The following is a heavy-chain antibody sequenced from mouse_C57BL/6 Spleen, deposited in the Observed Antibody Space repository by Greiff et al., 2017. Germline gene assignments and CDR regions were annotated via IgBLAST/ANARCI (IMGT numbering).Heavy chain of an antibody. J-gene: IGHJ2*01. Sequence: VQLQQSGAELVKPGASVKISCKASGYAFSSYWMNWVKQRPGKGLEWIGQIYPGDGDTNYNGKFKGKATLTADKSSSTAYMQLSSLTSEDSAVYFCARTTVVEGYCDYWGQGTTLTVSS. CDR1: GYAFSSYW. CDR3: ARTTVVEGYCDY. V-gene: IGHV1-80*01. D-gene: IGHD1-1*01. CDR2: IYPGDGDT.